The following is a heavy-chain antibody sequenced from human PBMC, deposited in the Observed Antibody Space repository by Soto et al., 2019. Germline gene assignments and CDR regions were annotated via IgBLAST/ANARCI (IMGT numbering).Heavy chain of an antibody. D-gene: IGHD4-4*01. CDR1: GGSISSADYY. Sequence: PSETLSLTCTVSGGSISSADYYWSWIRQPPGKGLEWVGYISYRGNTYYNPSLKSRITISIDTSKRQFSLRLTSVTAADTAVYYCARDRDYSGNGWFDSWGQGTLVTVS. J-gene: IGHJ5*01. CDR2: ISYRGNT. CDR3: ARDRDYSGNGWFDS. V-gene: IGHV4-30-4*01.